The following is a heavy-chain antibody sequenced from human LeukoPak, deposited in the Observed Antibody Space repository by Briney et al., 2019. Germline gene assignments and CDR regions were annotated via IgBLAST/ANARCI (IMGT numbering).Heavy chain of an antibody. CDR1: GFTLSNYE. J-gene: IGHJ4*02. CDR3: ARSDY. V-gene: IGHV3-48*03. CDR2: ITSSGSTI. Sequence: GGSLRLSCAASGFTLSNYEMNWVRQAPGKGLEWISLITSSGSTIYYADSVKGRFTISRDNAKNSLPLQLNSLRAEDTAVYYCARSDYWGQGTLVTVSS.